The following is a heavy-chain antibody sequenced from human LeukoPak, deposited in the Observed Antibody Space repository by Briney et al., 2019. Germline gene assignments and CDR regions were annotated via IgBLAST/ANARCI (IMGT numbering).Heavy chain of an antibody. Sequence: GSLRLSCAASGLTFNIYDMHWVRQAPGKGLEWVSVISAGGGTKDYADSVKGRFSISRDNSKNTLFLQMSSLRAEDSAIYYCAKDQEGYHRPIDYWGQGTLVTVSS. D-gene: IGHD5-24*01. CDR2: ISAGGGTK. J-gene: IGHJ4*02. V-gene: IGHV3-23*01. CDR1: GLTFNIYD. CDR3: AKDQEGYHRPIDY.